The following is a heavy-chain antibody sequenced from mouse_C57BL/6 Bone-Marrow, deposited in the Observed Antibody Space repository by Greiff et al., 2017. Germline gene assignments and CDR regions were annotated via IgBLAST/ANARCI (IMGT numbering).Heavy chain of an antibody. J-gene: IGHJ3*01. D-gene: IGHD2-3*01. Sequence: VQLQQSGAELARPGASVKLSCKASGYTFTSYGISWVKQRTGQGLEWIGEIYPRSGNTYYNEKFKGKATLTADKSSSTAYMELRSLTSEDSAGYFCARSGDGYYAYWGQGTLVTVSA. CDR1: GYTFTSYG. CDR2: IYPRSGNT. CDR3: ARSGDGYYAY. V-gene: IGHV1-81*01.